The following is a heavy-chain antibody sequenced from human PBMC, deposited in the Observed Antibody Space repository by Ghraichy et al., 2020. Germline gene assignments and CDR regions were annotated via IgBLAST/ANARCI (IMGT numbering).Heavy chain of an antibody. J-gene: IGHJ5*02. Sequence: GGSLRLSCAASGFSFSSYNMNWVRQPPGKGLEWVSSITGGSSYIDYADSVKGRFTISRDNAQNALVLQMNSLRVDDTAVYYCVRADYSGSGLSWFDRWGQGTLVTVSS. CDR3: VRADYSGSGLSWFDR. D-gene: IGHD3-10*01. V-gene: IGHV3-21*01. CDR2: ITGGSSYI. CDR1: GFSFSSYN.